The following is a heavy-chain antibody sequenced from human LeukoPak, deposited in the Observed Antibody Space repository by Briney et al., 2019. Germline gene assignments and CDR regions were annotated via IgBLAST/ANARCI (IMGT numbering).Heavy chain of an antibody. CDR2: INPNSGGT. CDR3: ARGRSVVRGRNWFDP. Sequence: GASVKVSCKASGYPFTGYQLHWLRQAPGQGFEWMGWINPNSGGTDYAQKFQGRVTMTRDTSISTAYMELSRLRSDDTAVYYCARGRSVVRGRNWFDPWGQGTLVTVSS. J-gene: IGHJ5*02. CDR1: GYPFTGYQ. V-gene: IGHV1-2*02. D-gene: IGHD3-10*01.